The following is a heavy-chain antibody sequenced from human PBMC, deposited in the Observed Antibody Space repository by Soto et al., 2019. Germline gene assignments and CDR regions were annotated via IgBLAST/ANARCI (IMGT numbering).Heavy chain of an antibody. CDR3: ALRKTGSYFDY. D-gene: IGHD1-26*01. CDR1: VCTFSTYA. CDR2: ISGSGGST. J-gene: IGHJ4*02. V-gene: IGHV3-23*01. Sequence: PGGSLRLSCECSVCTFSTYAMSCVRQSPGKGLEWVSAISGSGGSTYYTDSVKGRFTISRDNSKNTLYLQMNTLRAEDTALYYCALRKTGSYFDYGGQGYQVT.